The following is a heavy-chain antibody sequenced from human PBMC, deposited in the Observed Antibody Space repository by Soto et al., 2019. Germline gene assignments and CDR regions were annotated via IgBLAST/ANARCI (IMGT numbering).Heavy chain of an antibody. CDR1: GGTFSSYA. J-gene: IGHJ4*02. Sequence: ASVKVSCKASGGTFSSYAISWVRQAPGQGLEWMGGIIPIFGTANYAQKFQGRVTITADKSASTAYMELSSLRSEDTAVYYCARSLGYCTNGVCSFDYWGQGTLVTVSS. D-gene: IGHD2-8*01. V-gene: IGHV1-69*06. CDR3: ARSLGYCTNGVCSFDY. CDR2: IIPIFGTA.